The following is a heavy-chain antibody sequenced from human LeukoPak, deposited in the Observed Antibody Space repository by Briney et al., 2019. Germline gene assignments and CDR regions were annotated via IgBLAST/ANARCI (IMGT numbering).Heavy chain of an antibody. Sequence: TGGSLRLSCAASGFTFSTYAMSWVRQAPGKGLEWVSAISNSGGNTYYADSVKGRFTISRDNSKNTMYLQMNSLKTEDTAVYYCVTYGLLIMFRGIRYFDFWGQGTLVTVSS. CDR3: VTYGLLIMFRGIRYFDF. V-gene: IGHV3-23*01. CDR1: GFTFSTYA. D-gene: IGHD3-22*01. J-gene: IGHJ4*02. CDR2: ISNSGGNT.